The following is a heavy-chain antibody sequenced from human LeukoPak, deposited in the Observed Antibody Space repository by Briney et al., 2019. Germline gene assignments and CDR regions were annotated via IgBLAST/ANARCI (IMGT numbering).Heavy chain of an antibody. CDR2: VSGTGTA. CDR1: TGSLNSYF. J-gene: IGHJ4*02. D-gene: IGHD1-7*01. V-gene: IGHV4-4*07. Sequence: SETLSLTCTVSTGSLNSYFGTWVRQPAGKGLEWIGRVSGTGTAYSNPSLESRVIISLDTSRNQFSLKLMSVTAADTAVYYCARGKELTGTSGHYSFDFWGQGTLVSVSS. CDR3: ARGKELTGTSGHYSFDF.